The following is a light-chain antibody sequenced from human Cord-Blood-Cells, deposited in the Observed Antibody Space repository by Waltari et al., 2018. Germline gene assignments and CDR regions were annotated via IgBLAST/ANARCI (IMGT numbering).Light chain of an antibody. CDR2: GAS. CDR3: QQYNNWPPWT. J-gene: IGKJ1*01. CDR1: QSVSSN. Sequence: EIVMTQSPATLSVSPGDRATLSCRASQSVSSNLAWYQQKPGQAPRLLIYGASTRATGIPARFSGSGSGTEFTLTISSLQSEDFAVHYCQQYNNWPPWTFGQGTKVEIK. V-gene: IGKV3-15*01.